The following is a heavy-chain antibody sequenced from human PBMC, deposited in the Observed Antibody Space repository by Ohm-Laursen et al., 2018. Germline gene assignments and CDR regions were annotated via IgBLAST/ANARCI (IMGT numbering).Heavy chain of an antibody. CDR3: AKGRTTMDV. J-gene: IGHJ6*02. D-gene: IGHD1-1*01. Sequence: SLRLSCAASGFNFSTYVLTWVRQAPGKGLEWVSAISGSGDNTYSANSVKGRFTISRDNSKNTLYLQMSSLRAEDTAVYYCAKGRTTMDVWGQGTTVTVSS. CDR1: GFNFSTYV. V-gene: IGHV3-23*01. CDR2: ISGSGDNT.